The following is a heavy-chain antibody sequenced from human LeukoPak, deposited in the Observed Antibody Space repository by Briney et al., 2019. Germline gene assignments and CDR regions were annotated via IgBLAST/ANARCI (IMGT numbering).Heavy chain of an antibody. D-gene: IGHD2-8*01. Sequence: NPSETLSLTCTVSGASISSYFWTWIRQPAGKGLEWLGRLYGSGNINYNPSLQSRLTMSLDTSKNRFSLQLSSVTAADTAVYFCAREGGCTTGSCYYFDSWGLGTLVTVSS. J-gene: IGHJ4*02. CDR2: LYGSGNI. CDR1: GASISSYF. CDR3: AREGGCTTGSCYYFDS. V-gene: IGHV4-4*07.